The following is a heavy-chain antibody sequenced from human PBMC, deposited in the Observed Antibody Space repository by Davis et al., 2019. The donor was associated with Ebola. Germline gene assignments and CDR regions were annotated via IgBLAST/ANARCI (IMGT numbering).Heavy chain of an antibody. CDR3: ARQGTAMDPGAFDN. J-gene: IGHJ3*02. CDR2: IYPGDSDT. V-gene: IGHV5-51*01. CDR1: GYSFTSYW. D-gene: IGHD5-18*01. Sequence: KVSCKGSGYSFTSYWISWVRQMPGKGLEWMGIIYPGDSDTRYSPSFQGQVTISADKSISTAYLQWSSLKASDTAMYYCARQGTAMDPGAFDNWGQGTMVTVSS.